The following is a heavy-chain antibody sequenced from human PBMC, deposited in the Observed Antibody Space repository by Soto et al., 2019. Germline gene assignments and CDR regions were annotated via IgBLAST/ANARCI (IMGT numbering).Heavy chain of an antibody. CDR3: STSVYCSTTRCYYYYGLDV. CDR2: IIPIFGTE. J-gene: IGHJ6*02. D-gene: IGHD2-2*01. CDR1: GGTFSSHS. Sequence: QVQLVQSGAEVKKPGSSVKVSCKVSGGTFSSHSSNWVRQAPGQGPEWMGGIIPIFGTENYAQKLQGRATTTAPESTSRAYMELSSLTSDDTALYYCSTSVYCSTTRCYYYYGLDVWGQGTTVIVSS. V-gene: IGHV1-69*01.